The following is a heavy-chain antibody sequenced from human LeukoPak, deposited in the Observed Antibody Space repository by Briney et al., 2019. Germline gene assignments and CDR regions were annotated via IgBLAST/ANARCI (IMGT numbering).Heavy chain of an antibody. D-gene: IGHD3-16*01. CDR1: GFTFSSYS. J-gene: IGHJ4*02. V-gene: IGHV3-21*04. CDR3: AKFDGSTAWGTSDY. Sequence: PGGSLRLSCAASGFTFSSYSMNWVRQAPGKGLEWVSSISSSSSYIYYADSVKGRFTISRDNAKNSLYLQMNSLRAEDTAVYYCAKFDGSTAWGTSDYWGQGTLVTVSS. CDR2: ISSSSSYI.